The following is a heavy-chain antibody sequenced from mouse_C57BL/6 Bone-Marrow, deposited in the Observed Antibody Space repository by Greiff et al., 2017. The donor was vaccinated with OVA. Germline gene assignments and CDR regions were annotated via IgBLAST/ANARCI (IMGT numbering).Heavy chain of an antibody. CDR1: GYTFTSYW. V-gene: IGHV1-52*01. Sequence: QVHVKQPGAELVRPGSSVKLSCKASGYTFTSYWMHWVKQRPIQGLEWIGNIDPSDSETHYNQKFKDKATLTVDKSSSTAYMQLSSLTSEDSAVYYCAREMDYGSSSYYFDYWGQGTTLTVSS. D-gene: IGHD1-1*01. CDR2: IDPSDSET. CDR3: AREMDYGSSSYYFDY. J-gene: IGHJ2*01.